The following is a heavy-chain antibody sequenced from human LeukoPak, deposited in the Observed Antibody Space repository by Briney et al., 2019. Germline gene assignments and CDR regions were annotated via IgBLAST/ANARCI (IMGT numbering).Heavy chain of an antibody. D-gene: IGHD6-19*01. CDR2: ISANGGNT. J-gene: IGHJ4*02. CDR1: GYTFTNYG. V-gene: IGHV1-18*01. Sequence: ASVKVSCKASGYTFTNYGITWVRQAPGQGLEWMGWISANGGNTIYAQKFQGRLTMTTDTSTTTVHMELRSLRFDDTAVYYCARDQIAVAGKAVDYWGQGTLVTVSS. CDR3: ARDQIAVAGKAVDY.